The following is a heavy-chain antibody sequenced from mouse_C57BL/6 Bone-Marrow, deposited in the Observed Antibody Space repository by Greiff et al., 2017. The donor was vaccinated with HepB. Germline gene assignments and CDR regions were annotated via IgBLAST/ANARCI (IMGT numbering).Heavy chain of an antibody. J-gene: IGHJ3*01. CDR3: TSDSSGYNWFAY. D-gene: IGHD3-2*02. V-gene: IGHV5-9-1*02. CDR1: GFTFSSYA. CDR2: ISSGGDYI. Sequence: EVQGVESGEGLVKPGGSLKLSCAASGFTFSSYAMSWVRQTPEKRLEWVAYISSGGDYIYYADTVKGRFTISRDNARNTLYLQMSSLKSEDTAMYYCTSDSSGYNWFAYWGQGTLVTVSA.